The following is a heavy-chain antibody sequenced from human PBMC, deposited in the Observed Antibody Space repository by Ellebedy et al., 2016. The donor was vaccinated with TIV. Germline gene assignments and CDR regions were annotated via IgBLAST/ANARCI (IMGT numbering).Heavy chain of an antibody. CDR1: GFTFNSFA. V-gene: IGHV3-23*01. Sequence: GESLKISCVASGFTFNSFAMSWVRQAPGKGLEWVSTISNSGESTNNADSGKCRFTISRDNSKNTLYLQMNGLRAEDTAVYYCAKDRIVGARKFDDWGQGTLVTVSS. D-gene: IGHD1-26*01. CDR3: AKDRIVGARKFDD. J-gene: IGHJ4*02. CDR2: ISNSGEST.